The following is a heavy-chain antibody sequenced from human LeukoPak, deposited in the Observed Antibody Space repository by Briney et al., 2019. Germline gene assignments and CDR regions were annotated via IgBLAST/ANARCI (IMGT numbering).Heavy chain of an antibody. J-gene: IGHJ4*02. CDR3: ARDLRYSSSWSTTRYFDY. V-gene: IGHV3-53*01. Sequence: GGSLRLSCAASGFTVSSNYMSWVRQAPGKGLEWVSVIYSGGSTYYADSVKGRFTISRDNSKNTLYLQMNSLRAEDTAVYYCARDLRYSSSWSTTRYFDYWGQGTLVTVSS. CDR2: IYSGGST. D-gene: IGHD6-13*01. CDR1: GFTVSSNY.